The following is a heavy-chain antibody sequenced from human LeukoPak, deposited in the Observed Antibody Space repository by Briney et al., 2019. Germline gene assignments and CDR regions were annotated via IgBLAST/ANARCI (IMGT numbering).Heavy chain of an antibody. V-gene: IGHV1-2*02. J-gene: IGHJ5*02. CDR3: ARANWNSLEGFDP. CDR1: GYTFTSYD. Sequence: ASVKVSCKASGYTFTSYDINWVRQATGQGLEWMGWINPNSGGTNYAQKLQGRVTMTRDTSISTAYMELSRLRSDDTAVYYCARANWNSLEGFDPWGQGTLVTVSS. CDR2: INPNSGGT. D-gene: IGHD1-7*01.